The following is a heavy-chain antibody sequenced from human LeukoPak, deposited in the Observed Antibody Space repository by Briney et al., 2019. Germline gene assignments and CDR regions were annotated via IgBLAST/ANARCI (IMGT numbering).Heavy chain of an antibody. CDR3: AREVAATGRYFEY. CDR1: GFTFRNLC. V-gene: IGHV3-74*01. CDR2: ITKDGSTT. D-gene: IGHD5-12*01. J-gene: IGHJ4*02. Sequence: GGTLRLSCAPSGFTFRNLCMHWVSQAPGKGLIWVSRITKDGSTTDYADSVKRRFTISRDNAKNTLFLQMSSLRAEDTALYYCAREVAATGRYFEYWGQGTLVTVSS.